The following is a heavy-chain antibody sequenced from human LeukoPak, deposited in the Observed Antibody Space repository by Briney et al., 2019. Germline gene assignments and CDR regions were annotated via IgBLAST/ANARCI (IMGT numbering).Heavy chain of an antibody. CDR1: GGSIGSYY. D-gene: IGHD2-15*01. V-gene: IGHV4-59*01. CDR3: ASRKKNCSGGSCYSYWYFDL. J-gene: IGHJ2*01. Sequence: SETLSLTCTVSGGSIGSYYWSWIRQPPGKGLEWIGYIYYSGSTNYNPSLKSRVTISVDTSKNQFSLKLSSVTAADTAVYYCASRKKNCSGGSCYSYWYFDLWGRGTLVTVSS. CDR2: IYYSGST.